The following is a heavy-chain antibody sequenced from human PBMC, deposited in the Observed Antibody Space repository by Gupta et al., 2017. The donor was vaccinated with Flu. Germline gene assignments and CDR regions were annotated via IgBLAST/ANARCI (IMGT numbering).Heavy chain of an antibody. CDR3: ARLRGTAAAARGDYFDY. Sequence: QVQLQESGPGLVKPSETLSLTCTVSGGSISSYYWSWIRQPPGKGLEWIGYIYYSGSTNYNPSLKSRVTISVDTSKNQFSLKLSSVTAADTAVYYCARLRGTAAAARGDYFDYWGQGTLVTVSS. V-gene: IGHV4-59*08. J-gene: IGHJ4*02. D-gene: IGHD6-13*01. CDR1: GGSISSYY. CDR2: IYYSGST.